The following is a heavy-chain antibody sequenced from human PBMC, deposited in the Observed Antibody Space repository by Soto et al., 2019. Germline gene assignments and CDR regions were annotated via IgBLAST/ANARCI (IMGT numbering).Heavy chain of an antibody. CDR1: GFTFDDYG. V-gene: IGHV3-20*01. CDR2: INWNGGST. Sequence: EVQLVESGGGVVRPGGSLRLSCAASGFTFDDYGMSWVRQAPGKGREWVSGINWNGGSTGYADSVKGRFTISRDNAKNSLYLQMHSLRAEDTAVYHCARERGKYCSSTSCYYFDPWGQGTLVTVSS. J-gene: IGHJ5*02. CDR3: ARERGKYCSSTSCYYFDP. D-gene: IGHD2-2*01.